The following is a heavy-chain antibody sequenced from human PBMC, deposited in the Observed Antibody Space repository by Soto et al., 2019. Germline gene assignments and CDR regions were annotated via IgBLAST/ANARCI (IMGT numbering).Heavy chain of an antibody. CDR2: IYYSGST. V-gene: IGHV4-31*03. J-gene: IGHJ5*02. CDR3: ARDVRGGELRP. D-gene: IGHD2-21*01. CDR1: GGSISSGGYY. Sequence: SETLSLTCTVSGGSISSGGYYWSWIRQHPGKGLEWIGYIYYSGSTYYNPSLKSRVTISVDTSKNQFSLKLSSVTAADTAVYYCARDVRGGELRPWGQGTLVTVSS.